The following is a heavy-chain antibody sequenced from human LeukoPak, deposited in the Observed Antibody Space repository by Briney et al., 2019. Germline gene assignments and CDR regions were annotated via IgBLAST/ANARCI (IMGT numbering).Heavy chain of an antibody. CDR2: VWYDGSEK. D-gene: IGHD7-27*01. CDR1: GLTFSSYG. V-gene: IGHV3-33*01. Sequence: PGGSLRLSCAASGLTFSSYGIHWVRQAPGKGLGWVAVVWYDGSEKYYADSVTGRFTISRDNSKNTLYLQMNSLRAEDTAIYYCARDRGDPDYYFDQWGQGTLVTVSS. CDR3: ARDRGDPDYYFDQ. J-gene: IGHJ4*02.